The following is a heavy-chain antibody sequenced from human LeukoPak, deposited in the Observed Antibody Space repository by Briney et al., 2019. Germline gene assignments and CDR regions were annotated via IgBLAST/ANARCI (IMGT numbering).Heavy chain of an antibody. Sequence: SETLSLTCTVSGGSISSSSYYWGWIRQPPGKGLEWIGNIYYSESTYYNPSLKSRVTISVDRSKNQFSLKLSSVTAADTAVYYCARGQGLRNYYGSGSYYNWFDPWGQGTLVTVSS. CDR2: IYYSEST. J-gene: IGHJ5*02. CDR3: ARGQGLRNYYGSGSYYNWFDP. D-gene: IGHD3-10*01. CDR1: GGSISSSSYY. V-gene: IGHV4-39*07.